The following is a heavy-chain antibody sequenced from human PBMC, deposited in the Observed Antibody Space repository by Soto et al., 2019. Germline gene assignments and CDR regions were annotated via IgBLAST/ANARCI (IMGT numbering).Heavy chain of an antibody. CDR2: IFISSSYI. D-gene: IGHD1-26*01. Sequence: GESLRLSCAASGFTFSIYSMNWVRQAPGKGLEWVSSIFISSSYIYYADSVKGRFTISRDNAKNSLYLQMNSLRADDTAVYYCARVPYGGSYWREFDYWGQGTLVTVS. CDR1: GFTFSIYS. V-gene: IGHV3-21*01. CDR3: ARVPYGGSYWREFDY. J-gene: IGHJ4*02.